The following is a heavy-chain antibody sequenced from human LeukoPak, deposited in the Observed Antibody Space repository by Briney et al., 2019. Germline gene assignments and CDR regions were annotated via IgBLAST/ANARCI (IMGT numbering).Heavy chain of an antibody. Sequence: GGSLRLSCAASGFIFPTYWMSWVRQAPGKGLEWVANIKQDGSEKYYVDSVEGRFTISRDNAKDSISLQMNSLRGEDTAVYYCVRALGSPSADYWGQGTMVTVAS. CDR3: VRALGSPSADY. V-gene: IGHV3-7*01. CDR2: IKQDGSEK. J-gene: IGHJ4*02. D-gene: IGHD6-6*01. CDR1: GFIFPTYW.